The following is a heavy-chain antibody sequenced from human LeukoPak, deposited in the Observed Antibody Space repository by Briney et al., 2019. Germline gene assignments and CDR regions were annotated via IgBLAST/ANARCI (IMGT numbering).Heavy chain of an antibody. D-gene: IGHD2-2*01. J-gene: IGHJ5*02. Sequence: PSETLSLTCTVSGGSLSSGSDYWSWIRQPPGKGLEWIGYIYYNGSTNYNPSLKSRVTISVDTSKNQFSLKLSSVTAADTAVYYCARHHTTRYCSSTSCPRNWFDPWGQGTLVTVSS. CDR3: ARHHTTRYCSSTSCPRNWFDP. CDR2: IYYNGST. V-gene: IGHV4-61*01. CDR1: GGSLSSGSDY.